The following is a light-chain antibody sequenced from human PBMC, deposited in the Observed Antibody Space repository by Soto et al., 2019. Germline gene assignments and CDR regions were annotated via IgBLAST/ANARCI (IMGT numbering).Light chain of an antibody. CDR1: QSVSSS. CDR3: QQYNNWPPIT. Sequence: EIVMTQSPVTLSVSPGERATLSCRASQSVSSSLAWYQQKPGQAPRLLIYGASTRATGIPDRFSGSGSGTEFTLTISSLQSEDLAVYYCQQYNNWPPITFGQGTRLEIK. CDR2: GAS. J-gene: IGKJ5*01. V-gene: IGKV3-15*01.